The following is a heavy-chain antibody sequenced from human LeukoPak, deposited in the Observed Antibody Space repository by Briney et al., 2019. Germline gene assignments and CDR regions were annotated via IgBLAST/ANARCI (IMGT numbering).Heavy chain of an antibody. J-gene: IGHJ6*03. CDR2: FYYSRGT. Sequence: SETLSLTCTVSGDSITSFYWSWIRQSPGKGLEWIGYFYYSRGTTYNPSLRSRATISADTSQNRFSLKLRSVTAADTAVYYCARAISAWSYFYYMDVWGKGTTVTVSS. CDR3: ARAISAWSYFYYMDV. D-gene: IGHD6-19*01. V-gene: IGHV4-59*01. CDR1: GDSITSFY.